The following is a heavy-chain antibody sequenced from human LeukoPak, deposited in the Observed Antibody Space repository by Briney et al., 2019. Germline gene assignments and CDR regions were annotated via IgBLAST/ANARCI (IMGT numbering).Heavy chain of an antibody. V-gene: IGHV3-64*01. J-gene: IGHJ5*02. Sequence: GGSLRLSCAASRFTFSSYAMHWVRQAPGKGLEYVSAISSNGGSTYYANSVKGRFTISRDNSKNTLYLQMGSLRAEDMAVYYCARGSSSTALYNWFDPWGQGTLVTVSS. D-gene: IGHD2-2*01. CDR1: RFTFSSYA. CDR2: ISSNGGST. CDR3: ARGSSSTALYNWFDP.